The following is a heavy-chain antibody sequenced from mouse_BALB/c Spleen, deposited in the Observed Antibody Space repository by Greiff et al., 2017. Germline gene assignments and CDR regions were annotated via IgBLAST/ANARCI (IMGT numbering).Heavy chain of an antibody. Sequence: EVMLVESGGGLVQPGGSRKLSCAASGFTFSSFGMHWVRQAPEKGLEWVAYISSGSSTIYYADTVKGRFTISRDNPKNTQFLQMTSLRSEDTAMYYCARVITNYWYFDVWGAGTTVTVSS. V-gene: IGHV5-17*02. CDR2: ISSGSSTI. CDR3: ARVITNYWYFDV. J-gene: IGHJ1*01. CDR1: GFTFSSFG. D-gene: IGHD1-1*01.